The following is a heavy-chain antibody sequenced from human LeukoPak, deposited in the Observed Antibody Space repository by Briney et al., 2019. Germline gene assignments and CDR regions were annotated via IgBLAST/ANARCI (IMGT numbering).Heavy chain of an antibody. CDR3: ARIPVPTVTTIYYYMDV. CDR2: IYYSGST. D-gene: IGHD4-11*01. Sequence: SETLSLTCTVSGGPIRSYYWSWIRQSPGKGLEWIGYIYYSGSTNYNPSLKSRVTISVDTSKNQFSPKLNSVTAADTAVYYCARIPVPTVTTIYYYMDVWGKGTTVTVSS. J-gene: IGHJ6*03. CDR1: GGPIRSYY. V-gene: IGHV4-59*01.